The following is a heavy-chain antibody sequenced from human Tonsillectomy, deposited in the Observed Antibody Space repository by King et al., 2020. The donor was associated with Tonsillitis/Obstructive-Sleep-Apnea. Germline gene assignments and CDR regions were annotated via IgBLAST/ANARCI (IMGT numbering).Heavy chain of an antibody. CDR3: AKDISSGYSYYFDY. V-gene: IGHV3-23*04. J-gene: IGHJ4*02. CDR2: ISGSGGST. CDR1: GFTFSNYA. Sequence: VQLVESGGGLVQPGGSLRLSCAASGFTFSNYAMNWVRQAPGKGLEWVSAISGSGGSTYYADSVKGRFTISRDNSKNTMYLQMNSLRAEDTAVYYCAKDISSGYSYYFDYWGQGILVTVSS. D-gene: IGHD3-22*01.